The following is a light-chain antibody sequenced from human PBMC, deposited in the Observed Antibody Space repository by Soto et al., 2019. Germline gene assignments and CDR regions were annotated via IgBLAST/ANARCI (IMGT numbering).Light chain of an antibody. CDR1: SSNIGAGYD. CDR3: QSDESSLSDWV. J-gene: IGLJ3*02. Sequence: QSVLTQPPSVSGAPGQRVTISCTGSSSNIGAGYDVHWYQQLPGTAPKLLIYGNINRPSGVPDRFSGSKSGTSASLAITGLQAEDEADYYCQSDESSLSDWVFGGGTKLTVL. V-gene: IGLV1-40*01. CDR2: GNI.